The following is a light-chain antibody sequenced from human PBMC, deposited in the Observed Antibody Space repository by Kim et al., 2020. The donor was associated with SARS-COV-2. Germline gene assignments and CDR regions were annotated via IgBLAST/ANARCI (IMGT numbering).Light chain of an antibody. V-gene: IGKV1-33*01. CDR2: DAS. CDR1: QDISNY. J-gene: IGKJ2*01. CDR3: QQYDNLPRT. Sequence: SAAVGDRVTITCQASQDISNYLKWYQQKPRKAPKLLIYDASNLETGVPSRFSGSGSGTDFTFTISSLQPEDIATYYWQQYDNLPRTFGQGTKLEI.